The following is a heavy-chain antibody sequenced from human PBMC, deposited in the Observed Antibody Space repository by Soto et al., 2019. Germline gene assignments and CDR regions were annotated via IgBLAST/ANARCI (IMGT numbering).Heavy chain of an antibody. J-gene: IGHJ4*02. CDR3: ASRGTTADCSGGSCSARGFAS. Sequence: QVQLQESGPGLVKPSQTLSLTCTVSGGSISSGDYYWSWIRQPPGKGLEWIGYIYYSGSTYYNPSLKSRVTMSVGTSKSQFALPLRSVTAADAAVYYCASRGTTADCSGGSCSARGFASWGQGTLVTVSS. V-gene: IGHV4-30-4*01. CDR1: GGSISSGDYY. D-gene: IGHD2-15*01. CDR2: IYYSGST.